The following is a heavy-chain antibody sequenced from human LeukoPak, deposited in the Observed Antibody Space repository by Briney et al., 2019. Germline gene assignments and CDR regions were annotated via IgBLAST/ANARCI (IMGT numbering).Heavy chain of an antibody. Sequence: SETLSLTCTVSGGSISSSSYYWGWNRQPPGKGLEWIGEVNHSGSTNYNPSLKSRVTISVDTSKNQFSLKLSSVTAADTAVYYCARSPEAAGVRFDYWGQGTLVTVSS. CDR3: ARSPEAAGVRFDY. J-gene: IGHJ4*02. V-gene: IGHV4-39*07. CDR1: GGSISSSSYY. D-gene: IGHD6-13*01. CDR2: VNHSGST.